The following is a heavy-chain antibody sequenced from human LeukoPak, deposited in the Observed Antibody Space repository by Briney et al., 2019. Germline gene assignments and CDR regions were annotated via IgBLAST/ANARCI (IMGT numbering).Heavy chain of an antibody. J-gene: IGHJ4*02. D-gene: IGHD5-24*01. CDR3: ARGRSRRDGYNYYFDY. V-gene: IGHV4-59*01. Sequence: PSETLSLTCTVSGGSISSYYWSWLRQPPGKGLEWIGYIYYSGSTNYNPSLKSRVTISVDTSKNQFSLKLSSVTAADTAVYYCARGRSRRDGYNYYFDYWGQGTLVTVSS. CDR1: GGSISSYY. CDR2: IYYSGST.